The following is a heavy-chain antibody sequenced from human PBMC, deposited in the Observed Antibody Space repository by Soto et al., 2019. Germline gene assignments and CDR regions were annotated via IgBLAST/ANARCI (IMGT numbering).Heavy chain of an antibody. CDR3: AKDTVGGDSFWSGYYSDGLDV. Sequence: EVKLLESGGGLAQPGGSLRLSCVGSGFTFDSYDISWVRQAPGERLQWIAAISGSADGTDYAHSVRGRFTISRDNAKKTVNLQMDSLRVEDTAVYFCAKDTVGGDSFWSGYYSDGLDVWGQGTLVSVS. CDR2: ISGSADGT. V-gene: IGHV3-23*01. J-gene: IGHJ3*01. D-gene: IGHD3-3*01. CDR1: GFTFDSYD.